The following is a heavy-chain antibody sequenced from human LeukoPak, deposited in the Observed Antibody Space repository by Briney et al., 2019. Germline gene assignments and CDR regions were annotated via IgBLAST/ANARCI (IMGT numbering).Heavy chain of an antibody. CDR2: MNPNSGNT. J-gene: IGHJ5*02. Sequence: GASVKVSCKASGYTFTSYGISWVRQATGQGLEWMGWMNPNSGNTGYAQKFQGRVTMTRNTSISTAYMELSSLRSEDTAVYYCARGATPMFPFDPWGQGTLVTVSS. CDR1: GYTFTSYG. V-gene: IGHV1-8*02. CDR3: ARGATPMFPFDP. D-gene: IGHD3-10*02.